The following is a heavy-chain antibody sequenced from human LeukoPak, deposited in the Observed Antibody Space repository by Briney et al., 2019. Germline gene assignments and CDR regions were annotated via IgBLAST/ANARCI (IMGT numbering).Heavy chain of an antibody. CDR1: GGSISSGGYY. CDR3: ARAKVTARGHDAFDI. D-gene: IGHD2-21*02. CDR2: IYYSGST. J-gene: IGHJ3*02. Sequence: SETLSLTCTVSGGSISSGGYYWSWIRQHPGKGLEWIVYIYYSGSTYYNPSLKSRVTISVDTSKNQFSLKLSSVTAADTAVYYCARAKVTARGHDAFDIWGQGTMVTVSS. V-gene: IGHV4-31*03.